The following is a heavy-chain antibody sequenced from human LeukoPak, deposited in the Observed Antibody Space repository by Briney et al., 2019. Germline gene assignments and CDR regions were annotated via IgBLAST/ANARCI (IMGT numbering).Heavy chain of an antibody. CDR2: IYYSGST. Sequence: SETLSLTCTVSGGSISSSSYYWGWIRQPPGKGLEWIGSIYYSGSTYYNPSLKSRVTISVDTSKNQFSLKLSSVTAADTAVYYCARVPRDSSGYYSDYWGQGTLVTVSS. V-gene: IGHV4-39*07. CDR1: GGSISSSSYY. D-gene: IGHD3-22*01. J-gene: IGHJ4*02. CDR3: ARVPRDSSGYYSDY.